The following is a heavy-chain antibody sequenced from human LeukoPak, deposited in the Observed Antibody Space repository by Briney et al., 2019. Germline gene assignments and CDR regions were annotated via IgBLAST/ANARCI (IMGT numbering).Heavy chain of an antibody. CDR3: AKDWGACSSTSCYQFY. V-gene: IGHV3-30*02. Sequence: GGSLRLSCAASGFTFSSYGMHWVRQAPGKGLEWVAFIRYDGSKKYYADSVKGRFTISRDNSKNTLYLQMNSLRAEDTAVYCCAKDWGACSSTSCYQFYGGEGTRVTLSS. J-gene: IGHJ4*02. D-gene: IGHD2-2*01. CDR1: GFTFSSYG. CDR2: IRYDGSKK.